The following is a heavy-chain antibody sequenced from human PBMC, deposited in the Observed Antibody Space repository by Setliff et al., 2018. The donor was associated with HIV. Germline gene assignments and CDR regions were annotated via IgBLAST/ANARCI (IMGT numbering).Heavy chain of an antibody. D-gene: IGHD2-2*01. CDR1: GGSMSSYY. Sequence: SETLSLTCAVSGGSMSSYYWSWIRQTPGKGLEWTGYIYASGSTKYNPSLESRVTISVDTSKNQFSLKLSSVTAADTAVYYCAGDGPHCITSSCPGAWFDPWGQGTLVTVSS. CDR2: IYASGST. V-gene: IGHV4-59*12. CDR3: AGDGPHCITSSCPGAWFDP. J-gene: IGHJ5*02.